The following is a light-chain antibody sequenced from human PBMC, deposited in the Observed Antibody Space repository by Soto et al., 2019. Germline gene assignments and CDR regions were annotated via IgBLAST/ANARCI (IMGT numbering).Light chain of an antibody. CDR2: EAS. Sequence: EIVLTQSPATLSLSPGERATLSCRASQSVRSYLAWYQQKPGQAPRLLIYEASNRATGIPSRFSGSGSGTDFTLTISSLEPEDVAVYYCQQRSDWPLTFGGGTKVELK. J-gene: IGKJ4*01. V-gene: IGKV3-11*01. CDR1: QSVRSY. CDR3: QQRSDWPLT.